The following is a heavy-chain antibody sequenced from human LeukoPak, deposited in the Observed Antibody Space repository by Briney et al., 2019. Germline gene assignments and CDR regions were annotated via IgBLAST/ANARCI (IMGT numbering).Heavy chain of an antibody. J-gene: IGHJ3*02. CDR2: INPNSGDT. CDR3: ARDRTDSYAFDAFEI. CDR1: GYTFTGYY. Sequence: ASVKVSCKASGYTFTGYYLHWVRQVPGQGLEWMGWINPNSGDTYYPQNFQGKVIMTRDTSISTAYMVLNRLTSDDTAVYFRARDRTDSYAFDAFEIWGQGTLVTVSS. D-gene: IGHD2-2*01. V-gene: IGHV1-2*02.